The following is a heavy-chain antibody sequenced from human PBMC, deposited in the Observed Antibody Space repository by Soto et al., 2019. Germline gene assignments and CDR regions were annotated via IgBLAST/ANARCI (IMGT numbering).Heavy chain of an antibody. CDR1: GYTFTSYG. D-gene: IGHD6-13*01. CDR2: ISAYNGNT. V-gene: IGHV1-18*01. CDR3: ARGEAAAGENWFDP. J-gene: IGHJ5*02. Sequence: GASVKVSCKASGYTFTSYGISWVRQAPGRGLEWMGWISAYNGNTNYAQKLQGRVTMTTDTSTSTAYMELRSLRSDDTAVYYCARGEAAAGENWFDPWGQGTLVTVSS.